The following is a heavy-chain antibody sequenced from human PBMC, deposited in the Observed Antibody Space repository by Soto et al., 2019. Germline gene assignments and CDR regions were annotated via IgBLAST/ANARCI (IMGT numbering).Heavy chain of an antibody. CDR3: AKLSHSDSSDVYY. V-gene: IGHV3-23*01. Sequence: PGGSLSLSCPAHGFTCSNYAMSWGRQAPGKGREWVSSISGTDDSTYYAGSVKGRFTISRDTSKNTLYLRMNSLRAEDTALYYCAKLSHSDSSDVYYWGQGTLVTVSS. D-gene: IGHD4-4*01. CDR2: ISGTDDST. J-gene: IGHJ4*02. CDR1: GFTCSNYA.